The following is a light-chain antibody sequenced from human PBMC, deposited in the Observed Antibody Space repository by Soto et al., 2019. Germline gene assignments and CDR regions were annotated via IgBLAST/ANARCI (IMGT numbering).Light chain of an antibody. Sequence: DIQMTQSPSSLSASVGDRVTITCKASQDISNYLNWYQQKPGKAPKLLIYDASNLETGVPSRFSGSGSGTDFTFTISSLQPEDIATYYCQQYRVTLGRGTKVDIK. CDR1: QDISNY. V-gene: IGKV1-33*01. CDR3: QQYRVT. J-gene: IGKJ3*01. CDR2: DAS.